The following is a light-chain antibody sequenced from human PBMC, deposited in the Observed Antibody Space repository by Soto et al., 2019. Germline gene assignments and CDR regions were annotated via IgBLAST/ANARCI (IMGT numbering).Light chain of an antibody. Sequence: EIVLTQSPGILSLSPGERATLSCRASQSITNNYLTWYQQKPGQPPRLLISGASSRATGIPDMFSGSGSRTDFTLTISRLEPEDFAVYYCQHYGSSPPFSFGPGTKLDIK. V-gene: IGKV3-20*01. CDR2: GAS. CDR1: QSITNNY. CDR3: QHYGSSPPFS. J-gene: IGKJ3*01.